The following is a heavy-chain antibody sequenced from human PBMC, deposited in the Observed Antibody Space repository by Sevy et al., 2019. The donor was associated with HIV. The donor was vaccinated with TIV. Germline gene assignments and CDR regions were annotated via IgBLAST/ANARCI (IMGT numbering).Heavy chain of an antibody. V-gene: IGHV3-30*02. J-gene: IGHJ3*02. CDR3: AKDGGGNYPDAFDI. CDR1: GFTFSTYG. D-gene: IGHD1-26*01. Sequence: GGSLRLSCAASGFTFSTYGMHWVRQAPGKGLEWVAFIRYDGSKKYYVDSAKGRFTISRDNSKNTLYLQMNSLRAEDTAVYYCAKDGGGNYPDAFDIWGQGTMVTVSS. CDR2: IRYDGSKK.